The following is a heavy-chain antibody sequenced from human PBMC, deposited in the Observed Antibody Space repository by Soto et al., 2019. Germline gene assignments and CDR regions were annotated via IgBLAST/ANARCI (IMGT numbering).Heavy chain of an antibody. J-gene: IGHJ6*02. CDR1: GYSFTSYW. D-gene: IGHD3-10*01. CDR2: IYPGDSDT. V-gene: IGHV5-51*01. CDR3: AIQRGSGRFGEVKFYYYYGMDV. Sequence: GESLKISCKGSGYSFTSYWIGWVRQMPGKGLEWMGIIYPGDSDTRYSPSFQGQVTISADKSISTAYLQWSSLKASDTAMYYCAIQRGSGRFGEVKFYYYYGMDVWGQGTTVTVSS.